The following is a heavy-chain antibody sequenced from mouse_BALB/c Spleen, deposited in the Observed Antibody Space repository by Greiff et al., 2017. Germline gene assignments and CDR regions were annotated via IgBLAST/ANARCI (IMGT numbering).Heavy chain of an antibody. CDR1: GYTFTDYN. D-gene: IGHD1-1*01. CDR3: ARGLRGY. Sequence: EVQLQQSGPELVKPGASVKISCKASGYTFTDYNMHWVKQSHGKSLEWIGYIYPYNGGTGYNQKFKSKATLTVDNSSSTAYMELRSLTSEDSAVYYCARGLRGYWGQGTTLTVSS. J-gene: IGHJ2*01. V-gene: IGHV1S29*02. CDR2: IYPYNGGT.